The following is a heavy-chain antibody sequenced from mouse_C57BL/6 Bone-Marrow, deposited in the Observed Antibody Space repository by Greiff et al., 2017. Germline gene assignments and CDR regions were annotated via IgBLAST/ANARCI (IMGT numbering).Heavy chain of an antibody. CDR2: IDPETGGT. Sequence: QVQLQQSGAELVRPGASVTLSCKASGYTFTDYEMHWVKQTPVHGLEWIGAIDPETGGTAYNQKFKGKAILTADTSSSTASMQLRSLTSEDSAVDDCTRAIYSGYVAWFAYWGKGTLVTVSA. V-gene: IGHV1-15*01. CDR3: TRAIYSGYVAWFAY. CDR1: GYTFTDYE. D-gene: IGHD2-2*01. J-gene: IGHJ3*01.